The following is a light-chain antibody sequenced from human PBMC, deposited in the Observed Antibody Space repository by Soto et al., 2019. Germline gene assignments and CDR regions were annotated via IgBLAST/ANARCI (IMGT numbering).Light chain of an antibody. V-gene: IGKV3-11*01. CDR2: GAF. Sequence: SVYLHGPGTMYLTPGERATLSCRASPSVTNFLAWYQQKPGQAPRLLIYGAFNRATGIPARFSGSGSGTDFTLTISSLEPEDSAIYYCQQRNIWPPVTFGQGTRLEI. J-gene: IGKJ5*01. CDR1: PSVTNF. CDR3: QQRNIWPPVT.